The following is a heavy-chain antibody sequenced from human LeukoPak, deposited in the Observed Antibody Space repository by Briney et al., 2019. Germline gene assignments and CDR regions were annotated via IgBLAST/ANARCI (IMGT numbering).Heavy chain of an antibody. Sequence: ASVKVPCKASGYTFTSYGISWVRQAPGQGLEWMGWISAYNGNTNYAQKLQGRVTMTTDTSTSTAYMELRSLRSDDTAVYYCARDLRDYDFWTGSEYFQHWGQGTLVTVSS. CDR1: GYTFTSYG. D-gene: IGHD3-3*01. CDR2: ISAYNGNT. V-gene: IGHV1-18*01. CDR3: ARDLRDYDFWTGSEYFQH. J-gene: IGHJ1*01.